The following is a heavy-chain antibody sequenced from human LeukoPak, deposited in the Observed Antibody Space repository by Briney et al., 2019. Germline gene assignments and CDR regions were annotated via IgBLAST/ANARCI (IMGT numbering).Heavy chain of an antibody. V-gene: IGHV4-59*08. D-gene: IGHD3-10*01. J-gene: IGHJ4*02. Sequence: SETLSLTCTVSGGSISSYYWSWIRQPPGKGLEWIGYIYYSGSTNYNPSLKSRVTISVDTSKNQFSLKLSSVTAADTAVYYCASEYGSGSYSDYWGQGTLVTVSS. CDR1: GGSISSYY. CDR2: IYYSGST. CDR3: ASEYGSGSYSDY.